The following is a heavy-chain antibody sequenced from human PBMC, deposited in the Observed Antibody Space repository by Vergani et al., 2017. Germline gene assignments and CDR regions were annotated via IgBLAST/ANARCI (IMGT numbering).Heavy chain of an antibody. D-gene: IGHD2-15*01. CDR2: ISWNSGSI. V-gene: IGHV3-9*01. J-gene: IGHJ4*02. Sequence: EVQLVESGGGLVQPGRSLRLSCAASGFTFDDYAMHWVRQAPGKGLEWVSGISWNSGSIGYADSVKGRFTISRDNAKNSLYLQMNSLRAEDTAVYYCAREDAGYCSGGSCYGYFDYWGQGTLVTVSS. CDR3: AREDAGYCSGGSCYGYFDY. CDR1: GFTFDDYA.